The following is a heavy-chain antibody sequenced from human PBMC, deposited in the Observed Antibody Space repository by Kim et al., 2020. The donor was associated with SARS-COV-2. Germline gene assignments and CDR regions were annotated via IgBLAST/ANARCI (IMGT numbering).Heavy chain of an antibody. J-gene: IGHJ4*02. CDR1: GFTFDDYA. CDR3: ARDRPGGFD. Sequence: GGSLRLSCAASGFTFDDYAMHWVRQAPGKGLEWVSGISWHSGRIGYADSVKGRFTISRDNAKNSLYLHMNSLRAEDTALYYCARDRPGGFDWGQGTLVTVSS. D-gene: IGHD3-16*01. V-gene: IGHV3-9*01. CDR2: ISWHSGRI.